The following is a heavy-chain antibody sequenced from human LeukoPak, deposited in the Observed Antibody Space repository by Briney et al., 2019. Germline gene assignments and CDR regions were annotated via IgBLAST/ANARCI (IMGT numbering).Heavy chain of an antibody. CDR1: GFTVSSNY. CDR2: IYSGGST. Sequence: GGSLRLSCAASGFTVSSNYMSWVRQAPGKGLEWVSVIYSGGSTYYADSVKGRFTISRDNSKNTLYLQMNSLRAEDTAVYYCASEALRYFDPDAFDIWGQGTMVTVSS. CDR3: ASEALRYFDPDAFDI. V-gene: IGHV3-66*01. J-gene: IGHJ3*02. D-gene: IGHD3-9*01.